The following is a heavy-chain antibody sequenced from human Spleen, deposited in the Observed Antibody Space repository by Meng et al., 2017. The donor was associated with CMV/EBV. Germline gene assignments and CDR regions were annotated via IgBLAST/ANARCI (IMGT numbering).Heavy chain of an antibody. CDR2: INPNSGGT. V-gene: IGHV1-2*02. D-gene: IGHD2-2*01. CDR3: ARAGCSSTSCYGWDWFDP. J-gene: IGHJ5*02. Sequence: TCTGDYMHWVRQAPGQGLEWMGWINPNSGGTNYAQKFQGRVTMTRDTSISTAYMELSRLRSDDTAVYYCARAGCSSTSCYGWDWFDPWGQGTLVTVSS. CDR1: TCTGDY.